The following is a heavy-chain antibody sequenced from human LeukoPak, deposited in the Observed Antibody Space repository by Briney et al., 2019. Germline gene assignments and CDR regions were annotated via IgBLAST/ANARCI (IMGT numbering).Heavy chain of an antibody. CDR1: GYSISSGYY. CDR2: IYHSGST. Sequence: PSETLSLTCTVSGYSISSGYYWGWIRQPPGKGLEWIGSIYHSGSTYYNPSLKSRVTISVDTSKNRFSLKLTSVTAADTAVYYCARAGGSGWYVYWGQGTLVTVSS. CDR3: ARAGGSGWYVY. V-gene: IGHV4-38-2*02. J-gene: IGHJ4*02. D-gene: IGHD6-19*01.